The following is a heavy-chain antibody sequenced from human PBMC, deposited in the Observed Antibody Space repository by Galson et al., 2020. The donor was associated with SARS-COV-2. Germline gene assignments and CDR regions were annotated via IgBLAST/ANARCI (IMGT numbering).Heavy chain of an antibody. J-gene: IGHJ4*02. CDR3: ERGDSGSWYTPFDY. Sequence: GESLKISCAASGFTFDDYTIHWVRQPPGRGLEWLSLVSWDGGSTDYADPVKGRFTASRDNRKNSLYLQMDGLTTDDTAMYYCERGDSGSWYTPFDYWGQGTLVTVSS. CDR1: GFTFDDYT. V-gene: IGHV3-43*01. D-gene: IGHD6-13*01. CDR2: VSWDGGST.